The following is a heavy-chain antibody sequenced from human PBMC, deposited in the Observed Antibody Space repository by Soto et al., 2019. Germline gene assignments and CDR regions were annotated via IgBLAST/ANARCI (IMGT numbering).Heavy chain of an antibody. CDR1: GYTFTSYG. D-gene: IGHD3-22*01. CDR3: ALISGYYYDSSGHNDGFDI. V-gene: IGHV1-18*01. J-gene: IGHJ3*02. CDR2: ISAYNGNT. Sequence: ASVKVSCKASGYTFTSYGISWVRQAPGQGLEWMGWISAYNGNTNYAQKLQGRVTMTTDTSTSTAYMELRSLRSDGTAVYYCALISGYYYDSSGHNDGFDIWGQGTMVTVSS.